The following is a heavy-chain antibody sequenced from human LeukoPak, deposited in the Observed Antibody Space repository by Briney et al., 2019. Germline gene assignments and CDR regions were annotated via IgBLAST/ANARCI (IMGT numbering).Heavy chain of an antibody. D-gene: IGHD6-13*01. CDR1: GGSFSGYY. CDR2: INHSGST. J-gene: IGHJ4*02. CDR3: ATVAAAGTDDY. V-gene: IGHV4-34*01. Sequence: SETLSLTCAVYGGSFSGYYWSWIRQPPGKGLEWIGEINHSGSTNYNPSLKSRVAISVDTSKNQFSLKLSSVTAADTAVYYCATVAAAGTDDYWGQGTLVTVSS.